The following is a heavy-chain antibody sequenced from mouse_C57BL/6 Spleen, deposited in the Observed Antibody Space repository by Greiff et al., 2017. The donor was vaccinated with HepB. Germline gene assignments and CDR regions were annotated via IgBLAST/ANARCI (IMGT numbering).Heavy chain of an antibody. D-gene: IGHD1-1*01. V-gene: IGHV1-81*01. CDR3: ARVDYYGSSYPAWFAY. CDR2: IYPRSGNT. Sequence: VQLQESGAELARPGASVKLSCKASGYTFTSYGISWVKQRTGQGLEWIGEIYPRSGNTYYNEKFKGKATLTADKSSSTAYMELRSLTSEDSAVYFCARVDYYGSSYPAWFAYWGQGTLVTVSA. CDR1: GYTFTSYG. J-gene: IGHJ3*01.